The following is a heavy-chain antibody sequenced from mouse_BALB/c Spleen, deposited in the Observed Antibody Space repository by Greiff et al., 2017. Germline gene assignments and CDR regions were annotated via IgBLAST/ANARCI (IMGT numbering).Heavy chain of an antibody. CDR3: ARGKYGNYVWAMDY. J-gene: IGHJ4*01. CDR2: ISSGGST. D-gene: IGHD2-10*02. CDR1: GFTFSSYA. Sequence: EVKLMESGGGLVKPGGSLKLSCAASGFTFSSYAMSWVRQTPEKRLEWVASISSGGSTYYPDSVKGRFTISRDNARNILYLQMSSLRSEDTAMYYCARGKYGNYVWAMDYWGQGTSVTVSS. V-gene: IGHV5-6-5*01.